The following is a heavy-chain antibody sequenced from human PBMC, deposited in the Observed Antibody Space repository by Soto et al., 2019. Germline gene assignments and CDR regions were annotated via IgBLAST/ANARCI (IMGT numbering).Heavy chain of an antibody. Sequence: EVQLAESGGGLAQPGGSLRLSCAASGFTLSGYAMDWVRQAPGKGLEYVSGISSNGVGTYYANSVQDRFTISRDNSKNKVYLQMGSLRPEDMAVYYCVRRARPDIYYMDVWGKGTTVTVSS. CDR3: VRRARPDIYYMDV. CDR1: GFTLSGYA. J-gene: IGHJ6*03. CDR2: ISSNGVGT. D-gene: IGHD6-6*01. V-gene: IGHV3-64*01.